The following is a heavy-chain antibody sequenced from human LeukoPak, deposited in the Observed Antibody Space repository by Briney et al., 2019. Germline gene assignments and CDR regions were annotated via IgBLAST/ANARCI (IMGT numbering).Heavy chain of an antibody. CDR2: ISVSGGST. Sequence: GGSLRLSCAASGFTFSSYAMSWVRQAPGKGLEWVSVISVSGGSTYYADSVKGRFTISRDNSKNTLYLQMNSLRAEDPAVYYCAKRVAVAATYYYFDYWGQGTLVTVSS. CDR3: AKRVAVAATYYYFDY. V-gene: IGHV3-23*01. J-gene: IGHJ4*02. D-gene: IGHD2-15*01. CDR1: GFTFSSYA.